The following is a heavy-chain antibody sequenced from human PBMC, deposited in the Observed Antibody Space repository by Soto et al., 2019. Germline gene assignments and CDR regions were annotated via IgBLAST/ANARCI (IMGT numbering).Heavy chain of an antibody. V-gene: IGHV3-66*01. CDR1: GITVSTNY. CDR2: IHSGGST. Sequence: EVQLVESGGGLVQPGGSLRLSCAASGITVSTNYMSWVRQAPGRGLEWVSVIHSGGSTYYADSVKGRFTVSRDNSKNTLHLQMNSLRGEDTAVDFCARDGYSSSWSISWGQGTLVTVSS. J-gene: IGHJ4*02. CDR3: ARDGYSSSWSIS. D-gene: IGHD6-13*01.